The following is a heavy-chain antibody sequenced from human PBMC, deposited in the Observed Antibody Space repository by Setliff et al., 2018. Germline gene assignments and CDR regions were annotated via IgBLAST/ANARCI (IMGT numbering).Heavy chain of an antibody. CDR2: ISSSGSTI. Sequence: GGSLRLSCAASGFTFYCYAMSWVRQAPGKGLEWVSYISSSGSTIYYADSVKGRFTISRDNVKNSLFLQMNSLRAEDTAVYYCVRDLHWGFDYWGLGTLVTVSS. CDR1: GFTFYCYA. V-gene: IGHV3-48*01. J-gene: IGHJ4*02. D-gene: IGHD7-27*01. CDR3: VRDLHWGFDY.